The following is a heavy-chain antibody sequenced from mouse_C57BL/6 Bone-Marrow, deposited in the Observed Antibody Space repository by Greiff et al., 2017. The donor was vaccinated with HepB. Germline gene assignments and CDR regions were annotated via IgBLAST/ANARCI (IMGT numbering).Heavy chain of an antibody. V-gene: IGHV5-17*01. Sequence: EVKVVESGGGLVKPGGSLKLSCAASGFTFSDYGMHWVRQAPEKGLEWVAYIGSGSSTIYYADTVKGRFTISRDNAKNTLFLQMTSLRSEDTAVYYCASFRPYYGSSYDYAMDYWGQGTSVTVSS. CDR2: IGSGSSTI. J-gene: IGHJ4*01. CDR1: GFTFSDYG. D-gene: IGHD1-1*01. CDR3: ASFRPYYGSSYDYAMDY.